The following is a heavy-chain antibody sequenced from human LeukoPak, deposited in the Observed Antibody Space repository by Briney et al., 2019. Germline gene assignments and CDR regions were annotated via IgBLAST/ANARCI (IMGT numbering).Heavy chain of an antibody. CDR2: TNHSGST. Sequence: PSETLSLTCAVYGGSFSGYYWSWIRQPPGKGLEWIGETNHSGSTNYNPSLKSRVTISVDTSKNQFSLKLSSVPAADTAVYYCARKHFDSWGQGTLVTVSS. J-gene: IGHJ4*02. CDR1: GGSFSGYY. V-gene: IGHV4-34*01. CDR3: ARKHFDS.